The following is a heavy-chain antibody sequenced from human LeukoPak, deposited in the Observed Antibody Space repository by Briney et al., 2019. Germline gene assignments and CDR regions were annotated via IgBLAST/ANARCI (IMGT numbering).Heavy chain of an antibody. CDR1: GFTFSSYG. CDR3: AKGSIAAADGGIDY. CDR2: ISYDGSNK. D-gene: IGHD6-13*01. V-gene: IGHV3-30*18. J-gene: IGHJ4*02. Sequence: GGSLRLSCAASGFTFSSYGMHWVRQAPGKGLEWVAVISYDGSNKYYADSVKGRFTISRDNSKNTLYLQMNSLRAEDTAVYYCAKGSIAAADGGIDYWGQGTLVTVSS.